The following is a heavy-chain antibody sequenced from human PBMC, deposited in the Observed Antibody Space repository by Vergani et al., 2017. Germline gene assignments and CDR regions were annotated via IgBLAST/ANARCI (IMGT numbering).Heavy chain of an antibody. V-gene: IGHV4-38-2*02. CDR2: IFHRGNT. Sequence: QVQTEESGPGRVQPSETLSLPCTVSGYSVGSGYYWAWIRQSPGQGLDWIGKIFHRGNTYYNPSLKSRVTISLDMYKQLLSLSLNSVTAADTAIYYCARVKGGAYPSALEVWGRGAGVTVSS. CDR1: GYSVGSGYY. D-gene: IGHD3-16*01. J-gene: IGHJ3*01. CDR3: ARVKGGAYPSALEV.